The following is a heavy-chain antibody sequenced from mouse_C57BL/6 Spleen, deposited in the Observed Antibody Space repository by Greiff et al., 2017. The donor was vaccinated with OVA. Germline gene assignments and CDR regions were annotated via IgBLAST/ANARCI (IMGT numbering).Heavy chain of an antibody. V-gene: IGHV14-2*01. CDR3: ARARDYFDY. CDR1: GFNIKDYY. J-gene: IGHJ2*01. CDR2: IDPEDGDT. Sequence: VQLQQSGAELVKPGASVKLSCTASGFNIKDYYMHWVKQRTEQGLEWIGRIDPEDGDTKYAPKFQGKATMTADTSPNTAYLPLSSLTSEDTAVYYCARARDYFDYWGQGTTLTVSS.